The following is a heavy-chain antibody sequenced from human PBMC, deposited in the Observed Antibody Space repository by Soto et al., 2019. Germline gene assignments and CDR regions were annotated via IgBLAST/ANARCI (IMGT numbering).Heavy chain of an antibody. J-gene: IGHJ4*02. D-gene: IGHD2-8*02. CDR1: GFTFSSYG. CDR3: ATDPGMAGTGGTNYFDY. CDR2: ISKDGSNK. Sequence: GGSLRLSCAASGFTFSSYGMLWVRQAPVKGLEWVADISKDGSNKYYVDTVKGRFTISRDNSKNTLYRQMNSLRAEDTGVYYCATDPGMAGTGGTNYFDYWGQGTLVTVSS. V-gene: IGHV3-30*03.